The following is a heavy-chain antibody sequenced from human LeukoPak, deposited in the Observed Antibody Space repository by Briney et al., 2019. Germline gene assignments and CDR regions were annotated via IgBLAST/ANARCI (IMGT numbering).Heavy chain of an antibody. CDR2: IKQDGSEK. CDR3: AREYSSHYYYYGMDV. V-gene: IGHV3-7*01. J-gene: IGHJ6*02. CDR1: GFTFSSYW. Sequence: PGGSLRLSCAASGFTFSSYWMSWVRQAPGKGLEWVANIKQDGSEKYYVDSVKGRFTISRDNAKNSLYLQMNSLRAEDTAVYYCAREYSSHYYYYGMDVWGQGTTVTVSS. D-gene: IGHD6-13*01.